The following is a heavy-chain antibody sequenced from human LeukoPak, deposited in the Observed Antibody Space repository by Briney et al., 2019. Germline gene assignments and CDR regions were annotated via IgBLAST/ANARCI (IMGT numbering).Heavy chain of an antibody. CDR2: ISYDGSNK. CDR3: TTGPFYYYYMDV. V-gene: IGHV3-30-3*01. J-gene: IGHJ6*03. CDR1: GFTVSSNY. Sequence: PGGSLRLSCAASGFTVSSNYMSWVRQAPGKGLEWVAVISYDGSNKYYADSVKGRFTISRDNSKNTLYLQMNSLKTEDTAVYYCTTGPFYYYYMDVWGKGTTVTVSS.